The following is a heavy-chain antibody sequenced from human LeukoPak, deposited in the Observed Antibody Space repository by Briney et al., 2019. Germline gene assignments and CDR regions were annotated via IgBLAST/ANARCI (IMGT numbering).Heavy chain of an antibody. CDR2: IRYDGSNK. Sequence: PPGGSLRLSCAASGFTFSSYGMHWVRQAPGKGLEWVAFIRYDGSNKYYADSVKGRFTISRDNSKNTLYLQMNSLRAEDTAVYYCAKVNDYGDYVSFDYWGQGTLVTVSS. D-gene: IGHD4-17*01. CDR1: GFTFSSYG. V-gene: IGHV3-30*02. J-gene: IGHJ4*02. CDR3: AKVNDYGDYVSFDY.